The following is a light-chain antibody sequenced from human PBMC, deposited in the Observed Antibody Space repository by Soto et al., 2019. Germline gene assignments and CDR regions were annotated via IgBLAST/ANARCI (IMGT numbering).Light chain of an antibody. CDR1: QSVSSN. CDR2: GAS. Sequence: QSPATLSVSPGERATLSCRASQSVSSNLAWYQQKPGQAPRLLIYGASTRATGIPARFSGSGSGTEFTLTISSLQSEDFAFYYCQQYNNWPAITFGQWTLLEIK. CDR3: QQYNNWPAIT. J-gene: IGKJ5*01. V-gene: IGKV3-15*01.